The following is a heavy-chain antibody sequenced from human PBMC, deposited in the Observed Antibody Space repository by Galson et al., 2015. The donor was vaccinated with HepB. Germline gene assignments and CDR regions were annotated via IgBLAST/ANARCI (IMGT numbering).Heavy chain of an antibody. J-gene: IGHJ6*03. CDR2: ISWNSGSI. CDR1: GFTFDDYA. CDR3: ARAKFSAYYYYMDV. V-gene: IGHV3-9*01. D-gene: IGHD3-10*01. Sequence: SLRLSCAASGFTFDDYAMHWVRQAPGKGLEWVSGISWNSGSIGYADSVKGRFTISRDNAKNSLYLQMNSLRAEDTALYYCARAKFSAYYYYMDVWGKGTTVTVSS.